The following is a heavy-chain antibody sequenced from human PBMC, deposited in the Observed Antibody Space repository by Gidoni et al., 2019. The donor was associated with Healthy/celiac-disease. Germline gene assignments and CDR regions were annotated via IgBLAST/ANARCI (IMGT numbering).Heavy chain of an antibody. V-gene: IGHV1-24*01. Sequence: QVQLVQSGAEVKKPGASVKVSCKVSGYTLPELSMHWVRQAPGKGLEWMGGFDPEDGETIYAQKFQGRVTMTEDTSTDTAYMELSSLRSEDTAVYYCATMAAIGYCSGGSCYSSGDYFDYWGQGTLVTVSS. CDR1: GYTLPELS. J-gene: IGHJ4*02. CDR2: FDPEDGET. CDR3: ATMAAIGYCSGGSCYSSGDYFDY. D-gene: IGHD2-15*01.